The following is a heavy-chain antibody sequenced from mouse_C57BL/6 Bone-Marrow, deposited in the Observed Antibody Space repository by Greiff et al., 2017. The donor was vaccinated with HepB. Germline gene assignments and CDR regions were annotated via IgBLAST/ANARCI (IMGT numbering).Heavy chain of an antibody. V-gene: IGHV1-61*01. CDR2: IYPSDSET. J-gene: IGHJ3*01. CDR1: GYTFTSYW. CDR3: ARWDGNYPFAY. Sequence: QVQLQQPGAELVRPGSSVKLSCKASGYTFTSYWMDWVKQRPGQGLEWIGNIYPSDSETHYNQKFKDKATLTVDKSSSTAYMQLRILTSEDSAVYYCARWDGNYPFAYWGQGTLVTVSA. D-gene: IGHD2-1*01.